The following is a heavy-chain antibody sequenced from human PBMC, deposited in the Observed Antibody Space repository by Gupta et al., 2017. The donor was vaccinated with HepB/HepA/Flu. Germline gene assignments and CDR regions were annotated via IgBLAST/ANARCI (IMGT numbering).Heavy chain of an antibody. CDR1: GFTFSTSA. CDR3: AKVWGGYYFDY. Sequence: EVHVLESGRTLVQPGGSLRLSCEASGFTFSTSAMTWVRQAPGRGLEWVAGITDSSGGTFYADSVKGRFTVTRDNSKNTLYLQMNSLRADDTAEYYCAKVWGGYYFDYWGQGTLVIVS. J-gene: IGHJ4*02. V-gene: IGHV3-23*01. CDR2: ITDSSGGT. D-gene: IGHD3-3*01.